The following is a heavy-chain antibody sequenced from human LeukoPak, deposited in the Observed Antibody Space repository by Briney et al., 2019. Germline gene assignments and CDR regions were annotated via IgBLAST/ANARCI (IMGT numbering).Heavy chain of an antibody. CDR3: ARDRGGFWSGYRNDAFDI. D-gene: IGHD3-3*01. Sequence: PSETLSLTCTVSGGSISIYYWSWIRQPPGKGLEWIGYIYYSGSTNYNPSLKSRVTISVDTSKNQFSLKLSSVTAADTAVYYCARDRGGFWSGYRNDAFDIWGQGTMVTVSS. CDR1: GGSISIYY. J-gene: IGHJ3*02. V-gene: IGHV4-59*01. CDR2: IYYSGST.